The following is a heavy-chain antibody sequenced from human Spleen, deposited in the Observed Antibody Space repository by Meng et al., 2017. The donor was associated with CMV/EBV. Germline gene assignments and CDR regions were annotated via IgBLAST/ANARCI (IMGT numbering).Heavy chain of an antibody. J-gene: IGHJ4*02. CDR2: ISYEGSTQ. V-gene: IGHV3-33*01. CDR3: AREGSNWDFDY. D-gene: IGHD7-27*01. Sequence: GESLKISCAASGFTFSNYGIHWVRQAPGKGLEWVALISYEGSTQHYADSVKGRFTISRDNSKKTLYLQMDSLRAEDTAVYYCAREGSNWDFDYWGQGTLVTVSS. CDR1: GFTFSNYG.